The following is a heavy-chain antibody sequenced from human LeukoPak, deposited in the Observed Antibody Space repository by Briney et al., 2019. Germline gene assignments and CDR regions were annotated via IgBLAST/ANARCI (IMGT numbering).Heavy chain of an antibody. CDR3: ARALDYYYDSSGYYFDY. D-gene: IGHD3-22*01. CDR1: GVSISSGGYY. Sequence: SQTLSLTCTVSGVSISSGGYYWSWIRQHPGKGLEWIGYIYYSGSTYYNPSLKSRVTISVDTSKNQFSLKLSSVTAADTAVYYCARALDYYYDSSGYYFDYWGQGTLVTVSS. V-gene: IGHV4-31*03. CDR2: IYYSGST. J-gene: IGHJ4*02.